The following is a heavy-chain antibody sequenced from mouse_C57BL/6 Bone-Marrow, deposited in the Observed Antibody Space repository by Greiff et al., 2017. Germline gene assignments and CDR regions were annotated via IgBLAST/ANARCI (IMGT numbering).Heavy chain of an antibody. V-gene: IGHV1-9*01. J-gene: IGHJ2*01. D-gene: IGHD2-3*01. CDR1: GYTFTGYC. CDR2: ILTGSGST. Sequence: VLLQQSGAELMKPGASVKLSCKATGYTFTGYCIEWVKQTPGHGLEWIGEILTGSGSTNSNEKFKGKATFTAATYTNTAYMQLSSLTTEDSAIYYCARCDGDYWGQGTTLTVSS. CDR3: ARCDGDY.